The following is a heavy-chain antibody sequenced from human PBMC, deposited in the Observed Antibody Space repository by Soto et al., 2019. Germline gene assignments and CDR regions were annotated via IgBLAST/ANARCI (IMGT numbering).Heavy chain of an antibody. V-gene: IGHV1-46*01. CDR1: GYTFTSYY. CDR2: INPDGGGT. Sequence: QVQLVQSGAEVKKPGASVKVSGKASGYTFTSYYMHWVRLAPGQGLEWMGIINPDGGGTSYAQQFPGRVIMTRDTSTSTVYMEMSSLRSEDTAVYYCAVGGNYLSMDVWGQGTTVTVSS. D-gene: IGHD4-4*01. CDR3: AVGGNYLSMDV. J-gene: IGHJ6*02.